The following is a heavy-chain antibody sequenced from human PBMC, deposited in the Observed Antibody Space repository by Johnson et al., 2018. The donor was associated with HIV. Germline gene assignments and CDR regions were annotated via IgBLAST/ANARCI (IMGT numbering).Heavy chain of an antibody. CDR1: GFTFSSYP. CDR3: AEGNHGI. V-gene: IGHV3-30-3*01. CDR2: ISYDGSNK. J-gene: IGHJ3*02. Sequence: QVQLMESGGGVVQPGRSLRLSCEASGFTFSSYPMHWVRQAPGKGLEWVAVISYDGSNKYYADSVKGRFTISRDNSKNTLYLQMNSLRAEDTAVYYCAEGNHGIWGQGTMVTVSS. D-gene: IGHD2/OR15-2a*01.